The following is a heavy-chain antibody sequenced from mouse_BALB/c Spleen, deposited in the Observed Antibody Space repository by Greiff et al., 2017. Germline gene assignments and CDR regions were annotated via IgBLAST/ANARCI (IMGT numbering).Heavy chain of an antibody. V-gene: IGHV1-47*01. Sequence: VQLQQSGAELVKPGASVKMSCKAFGYTFTTYPIEWMKQNHGKSLEWIGNFHPYNDDTKYNEKFNGKAKLTEEKSSSTVYLELSRLTSDDSAVYYCARRGSSYWYFDVWGAGTTVTVSS. D-gene: IGHD1-1*01. CDR2: FHPYNDDT. CDR1: GYTFTTYP. CDR3: ARRGSSYWYFDV. J-gene: IGHJ1*01.